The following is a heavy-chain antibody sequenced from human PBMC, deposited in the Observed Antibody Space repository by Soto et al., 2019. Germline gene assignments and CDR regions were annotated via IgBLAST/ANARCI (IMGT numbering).Heavy chain of an antibody. CDR2: ISTRSSTI. V-gene: IGHV3-48*02. J-gene: IGHJ4*02. Sequence: EVQLVESGGGLVQPGGSLRLSCAASGFTFSSYSMNWVRQAPGKGLEWVSYISTRSSTIYYADSVKGRFTISRDNAKNSLYLQMNRLRDEDTAVYYCARGGGIFEYWGQGTLVTVSS. CDR1: GFTFSSYS. D-gene: IGHD3-16*01. CDR3: ARGGGIFEY.